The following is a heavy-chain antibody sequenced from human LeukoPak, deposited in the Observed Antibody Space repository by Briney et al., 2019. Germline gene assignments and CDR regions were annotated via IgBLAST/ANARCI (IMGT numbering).Heavy chain of an antibody. CDR2: IYYSGST. J-gene: IGHJ6*02. CDR1: GGSISSSNYY. D-gene: IGHD6-13*01. V-gene: IGHV4-39*01. Sequence: PSETLSLTCTVSGGSISSSNYYWGWIRQPPGKGLEWIGNIYYSGSTYYNPSLKSRVTTSVDTSKNQFSLKLTSVSAADTAVYYCARSPAAGTGDFYGMDVWGQGTTVTVSS. CDR3: ARSPAAGTGDFYGMDV.